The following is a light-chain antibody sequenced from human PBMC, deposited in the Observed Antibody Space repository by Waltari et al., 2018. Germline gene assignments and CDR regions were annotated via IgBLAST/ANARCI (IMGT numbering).Light chain of an antibody. CDR1: QTFGSN. CDR2: SAS. CDR3: QQYNDWPQT. Sequence: EIVMTQSPATLSVSSGERATLSCRASQTFGSNLAWYQQKPGQAPRLLIYSASTRDTGIPPRFSGRGSGTEFTLTISSLQSEDFAVYYCQQYNDWPQTFGQGTKVEIK. V-gene: IGKV3-15*01. J-gene: IGKJ1*01.